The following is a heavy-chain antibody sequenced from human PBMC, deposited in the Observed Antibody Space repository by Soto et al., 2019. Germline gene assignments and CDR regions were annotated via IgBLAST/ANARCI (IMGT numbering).Heavy chain of an antibody. J-gene: IGHJ4*02. D-gene: IGHD3-16*02. CDR1: GFTFSSYA. CDR3: AKEVPYDYVWGSYQLPDY. V-gene: IGHV3-23*01. CDR2: ISGSGGST. Sequence: GGSLRLSCAASGFTFSSYAISWVRQAPGKGLEWVSAISGSGGSTYYADSVKGRFTISRDNSKNTLYLQMNSLRAEDTAVYYCAKEVPYDYVWGSYQLPDYWGQGTLVTVSS.